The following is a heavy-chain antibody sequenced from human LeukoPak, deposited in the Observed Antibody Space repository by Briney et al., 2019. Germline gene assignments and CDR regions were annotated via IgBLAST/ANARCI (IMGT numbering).Heavy chain of an antibody. D-gene: IGHD4-17*01. CDR1: GFTVTNYA. V-gene: IGHV3-23*01. CDR3: ARDPNGDYVGAFEFQR. CDR2: ISGRGP. Sequence: GGSLRLSCAASGFTVTNYALTWVRQAPGRGLEWVSSISGRGPYYADSVKGRFSISRDNYKNTVYLQMNSLRVEGTAVYYCARDPNGDYVGAFEFQRWGQGTLVIVSS. J-gene: IGHJ1*01.